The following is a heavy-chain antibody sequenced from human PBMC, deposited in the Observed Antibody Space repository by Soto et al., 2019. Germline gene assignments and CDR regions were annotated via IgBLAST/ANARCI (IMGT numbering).Heavy chain of an antibody. CDR3: ARDFEGSYGFGPFEY. CDR1: GFTFSRYW. J-gene: IGHJ4*02. Sequence: EVQLVESGGGLVQPGGSLRLSCAASGFTFSRYWMSWVRQAPRKGLEWVANIKQDGSEKYYVDSVKGRFTISRDNAKNSVYLQMNSLRAEVTALYYCARDFEGSYGFGPFEYWGQGTLVTVSS. CDR2: IKQDGSEK. D-gene: IGHD5-18*01. V-gene: IGHV3-7*03.